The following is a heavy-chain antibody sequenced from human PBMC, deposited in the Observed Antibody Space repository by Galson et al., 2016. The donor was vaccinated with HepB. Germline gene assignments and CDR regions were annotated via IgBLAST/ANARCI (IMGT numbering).Heavy chain of an antibody. CDR2: IKQDGTEK. Sequence: SLRLSCAASGFTFGVYWMAWVRQAPGKGLEWVATIKQDGTEKYYMDSVKGRFTISRDNAKNSLSLQMSGLRAEDTAVYYCARDLNWLAYFDYWGQGTLVTVSS. CDR1: GFTFGVYW. V-gene: IGHV3-7*01. J-gene: IGHJ4*02. D-gene: IGHD3/OR15-3a*01. CDR3: ARDLNWLAYFDY.